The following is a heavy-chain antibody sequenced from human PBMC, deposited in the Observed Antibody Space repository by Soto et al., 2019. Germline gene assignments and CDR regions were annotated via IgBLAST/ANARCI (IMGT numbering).Heavy chain of an antibody. V-gene: IGHV3-23*01. CDR2: ISGSGGRT. CDR1: KFTEFTFSNYV. Sequence: GGSLRLSCAASKFTEFTFSNYVMGWVRQAPGEGLEYVSAISGSGGRTYYADSVKGRFTISRDNSKNTLYLQMNSLRAEDTAVYYCARGPVQLERRTLDYYYYYMDVWGKGTTVTVSS. D-gene: IGHD1-1*01. CDR3: ARGPVQLERRTLDYYYYYMDV. J-gene: IGHJ6*03.